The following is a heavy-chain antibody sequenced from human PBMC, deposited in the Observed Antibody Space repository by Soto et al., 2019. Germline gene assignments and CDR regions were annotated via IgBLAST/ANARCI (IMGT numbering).Heavy chain of an antibody. CDR2: ISYDGNHE. J-gene: IGHJ4*02. D-gene: IGHD6-19*01. V-gene: IGHV3-30*09. Sequence: QVQLVESGGGVVHPGTSLRLSCAASGVIFTTYAMHWVRQAPGKGLEWVAVISYDGNHEYYAGSVIVRLALSRDHSKNTLNRQMDRLRAVDTALYYCAISSMAVTWCYYFDYLGQGALVTVSS. CDR3: AISSMAVTWCYYFDY. CDR1: GVIFTTYA.